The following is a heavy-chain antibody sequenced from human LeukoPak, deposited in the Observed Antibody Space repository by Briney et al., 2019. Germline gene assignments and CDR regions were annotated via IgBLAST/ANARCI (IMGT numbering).Heavy chain of an antibody. D-gene: IGHD3-22*01. V-gene: IGHV3-23*01. J-gene: IGHJ4*02. CDR2: ISGSGGNT. Sequence: GGSLRLSCAVSGITLSNYGMSWVRQAPGKGLQWVAGISGSGGNTNYADSVKGRFTISRGNRKNTLYLQMNSLRAEDTAVYFCAKRGVVIRVILVGFHKEAYYFDSWGQGALVTVSS. CDR1: GITLSNYG. CDR3: AKRGVVIRVILVGFHKEAYYFDS.